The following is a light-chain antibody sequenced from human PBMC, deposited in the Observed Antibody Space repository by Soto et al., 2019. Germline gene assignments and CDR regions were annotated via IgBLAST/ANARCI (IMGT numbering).Light chain of an antibody. CDR1: QDIGTY. J-gene: IGKJ5*01. CDR3: QKYHSAPIT. Sequence: DIQMTQSPSSLSASVGDRVSITCRATQDIGTYLAWYQQIPGKAPKLLIYDASTLQSGVPSRFSGSGSGTDFTLTISSLQPEDVATYYCQKYHSAPITFGQGTRLEIK. CDR2: DAS. V-gene: IGKV1-27*01.